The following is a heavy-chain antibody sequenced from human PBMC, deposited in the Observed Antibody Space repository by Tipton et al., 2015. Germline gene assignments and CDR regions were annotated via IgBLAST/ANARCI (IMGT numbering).Heavy chain of an antibody. D-gene: IGHD5-18*01. CDR2: IHHGGTT. J-gene: IGHJ4*02. V-gene: IGHV4-4*02. Sequence: GSLRLSCTVSGDSISSSSWWTWVRQPPGKGLEWIGEIHHGGTTNYNPSLKSRVTMSVDTSKNQFSLQLSSVTAADTAVYHCARAQRGYTFGALDYWGQGILVTVSS. CDR3: ARAQRGYTFGALDY. CDR1: GDSISSSSW.